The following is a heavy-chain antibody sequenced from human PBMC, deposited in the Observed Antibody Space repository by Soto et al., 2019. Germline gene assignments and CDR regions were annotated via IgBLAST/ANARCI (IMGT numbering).Heavy chain of an antibody. D-gene: IGHD6-13*01. J-gene: IGHJ5*02. CDR1: GFDFNTYG. CDR3: AKDSSVTAAGSGGWFDP. V-gene: IGHV3-30*18. Sequence: QVQLVQSGGGVVQPGRSLRLSCAASGFDFNTYGLHWVRQAPGKGLEWVAGISFDGGNQYYADSVKGRFTISRDKSNNTLCLQMNGLGAEDTATYYCAKDSSVTAAGSGGWFDPWGQGTLVIVSS. CDR2: ISFDGGNQ.